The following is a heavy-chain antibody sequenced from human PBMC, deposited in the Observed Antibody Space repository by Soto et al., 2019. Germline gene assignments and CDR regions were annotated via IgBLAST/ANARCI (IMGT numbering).Heavy chain of an antibody. CDR1: GYTFTSYA. Sequence: ASVKVSCKASGYTFTSYAMHWVRQAPGQRLEWMGWINAGNGDTKYSQKFQGRVTITRDTSASTAYMELSSLRSEDTAVYYCARVYCGGDCYISYWGQGTRVTVSS. CDR2: INAGNGDT. J-gene: IGHJ4*02. D-gene: IGHD2-21*02. V-gene: IGHV1-3*01. CDR3: ARVYCGGDCYISY.